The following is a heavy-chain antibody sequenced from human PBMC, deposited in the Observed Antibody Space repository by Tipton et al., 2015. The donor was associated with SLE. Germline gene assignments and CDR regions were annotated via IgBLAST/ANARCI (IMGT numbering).Heavy chain of an antibody. V-gene: IGHV4-59*08. J-gene: IGHJ4*02. CDR2: IYYSGST. D-gene: IGHD5-12*01. CDR1: GGSISSYY. CDR3: ARRLTRYSGYDYFDY. Sequence: TLSLTCTVSGGSISSYYWSWIRQPPGKGLEWIGYIYYSGSTNYSPSLKSRVTISVDTSKNQFSLKLSSVTAADTAVYYCARRLTRYSGYDYFDYWGQGTLATASS.